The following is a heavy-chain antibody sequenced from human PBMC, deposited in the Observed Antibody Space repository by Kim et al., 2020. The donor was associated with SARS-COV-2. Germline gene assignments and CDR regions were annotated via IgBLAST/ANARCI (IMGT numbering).Heavy chain of an antibody. V-gene: IGHV1-3*01. J-gene: IGHJ4*02. CDR3: SKCAETSIPGAFDY. Sequence: ASVKVSCKASGYTFTNYRVHWVRQAPGQRFEWMGRITPGGDTKYSQKFQDRVTITSDTSASTTSLEASSLGSEDTAIYYCSKCAETSIPGAFDYWGQG. CDR1: GYTFTNYR. CDR2: ITPGGDT. D-gene: IGHD2-8*02.